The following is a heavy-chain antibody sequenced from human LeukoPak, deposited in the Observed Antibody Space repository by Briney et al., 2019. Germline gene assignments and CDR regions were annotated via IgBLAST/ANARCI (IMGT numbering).Heavy chain of an antibody. D-gene: IGHD6-25*01. CDR1: GFTFNNYG. J-gene: IGHJ3*02. CDR3: AKAAAAFDI. V-gene: IGHV3-30*02. CDR2: IWYDGSNK. Sequence: GGSLRLSCTASGFTFNNYGMHWVRQAPGQGLEWVAVIWYDGSNKYYADSVKGRFTISRDNSKNTLYLQMNRLRAEHTAVYYCAKAAAAFDIWGQGTMVTVSS.